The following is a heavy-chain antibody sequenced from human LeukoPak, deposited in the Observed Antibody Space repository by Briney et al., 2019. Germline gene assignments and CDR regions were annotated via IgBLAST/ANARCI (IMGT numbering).Heavy chain of an antibody. CDR3: ARGRQWLTKGYFDY. CDR1: GFTTRNYR. Sequence: GGSLRLSCAVSGFTTRNYRMNWVRQAPEKGLEWVANIKQDGSEEYYVDSVKGRFTISRDNAKNSLYLQMNSLRAEDTAVYYCARGRQWLTKGYFDYWGQGTLVTVSS. D-gene: IGHD6-19*01. J-gene: IGHJ4*02. V-gene: IGHV3-7*05. CDR2: IKQDGSEE.